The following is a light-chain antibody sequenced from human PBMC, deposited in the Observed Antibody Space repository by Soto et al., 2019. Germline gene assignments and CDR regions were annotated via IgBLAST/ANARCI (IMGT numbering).Light chain of an antibody. J-gene: IGLJ2*01. CDR2: EVT. CDR3: SSHTSSASVV. CDR1: SSDIGAHDY. Sequence: QLVLTQPASVSGSPGQSITISCTGTSSDIGAHDYVSWYRQHPGKAPKLLIYEVTNRPSGVSPRFSGSKSANTASLTISGLQVEDEADYYCSSHTSSASVVFGGGTQLTVL. V-gene: IGLV2-14*01.